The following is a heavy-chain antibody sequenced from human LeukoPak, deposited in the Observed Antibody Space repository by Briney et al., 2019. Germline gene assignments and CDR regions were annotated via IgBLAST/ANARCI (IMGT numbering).Heavy chain of an antibody. Sequence: SGPTLVNPTQTLTLTCTFSGFSLRTSGMCVSWMRQPPGKALVWLARIDWDDDKYYSTSLKTRLTTSKDTSKNQVVLTMTNMDPVDTATYYCAHELGYYYYMDVWGKGTTVTVSS. CDR1: GFSLRTSGMC. CDR3: AHELGYYYYMDV. V-gene: IGHV2-70*11. J-gene: IGHJ6*03. CDR2: IDWDDDK. D-gene: IGHD6-13*01.